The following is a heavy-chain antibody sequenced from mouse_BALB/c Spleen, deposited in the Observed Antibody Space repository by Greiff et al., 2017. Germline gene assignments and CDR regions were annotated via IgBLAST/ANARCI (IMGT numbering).Heavy chain of an antibody. CDR2: INPSTGYT. D-gene: IGHD4-1*01. J-gene: IGHJ2*01. CDR1: GYTFTSYW. CDR3: ASLLGHYFDY. Sequence: QVQLQQSGAELAKPGASVKMSCKASGYTFTSYWMHWVKQRPGQGLEWIGYINPSTGYTEYNQKFKDKATLTADKSSSTAYMQLSSLTSEDSAVYYCASLLGHYFDYWGQGTTLTVSS. V-gene: IGHV1-7*01.